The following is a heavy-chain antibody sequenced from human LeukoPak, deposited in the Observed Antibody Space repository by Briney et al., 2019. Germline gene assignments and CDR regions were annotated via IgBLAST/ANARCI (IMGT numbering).Heavy chain of an antibody. J-gene: IGHJ6*03. D-gene: IGHD1-1*01. CDR1: GFTFSSYW. Sequence: GGSLRLSCAASGFTFSSYWMSWVRQAPGKGLEWVANIKKDGSEKYYVDSVKGRFTISRDNAKTSLYLQMNSLRAEDTAVYYCARDGVTRRYNMYFYMDVWGKGTTVTVSS. V-gene: IGHV3-7*01. CDR2: IKKDGSEK. CDR3: ARDGVTRRYNMYFYMDV.